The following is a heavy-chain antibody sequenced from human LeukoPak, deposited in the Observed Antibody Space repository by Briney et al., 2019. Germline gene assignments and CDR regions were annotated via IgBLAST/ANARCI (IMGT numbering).Heavy chain of an antibody. CDR3: ASTIKVRGVIMNWFDP. Sequence: ASVKVSCKASGYTFTGYYMHWVRLAPGQGLEWMGRINPNSGGTNYAQKFQGRVTMTRDTSISTAYMELGRLRSDDTAVYYCASTIKVRGVIMNWFDPWGQGTLVTVSS. J-gene: IGHJ5*02. CDR2: INPNSGGT. D-gene: IGHD3-10*01. V-gene: IGHV1-2*06. CDR1: GYTFTGYY.